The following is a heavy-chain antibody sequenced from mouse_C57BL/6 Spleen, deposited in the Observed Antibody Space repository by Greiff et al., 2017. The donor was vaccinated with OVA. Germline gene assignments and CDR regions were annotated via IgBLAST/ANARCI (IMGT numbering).Heavy chain of an antibody. Sequence: QVHVKQSGAELVKPGASVKLSCKASGYTFTSYWMHWVKQRPGQGLEWIGMIHPNSGSTNYNEKFKSKATLTVDKSSSTAYMQLSSLTSEDSAVYYCARCPSRLYAMDYWGQGTSVTVSS. D-gene: IGHD1-1*01. CDR3: ARCPSRLYAMDY. J-gene: IGHJ4*01. CDR1: GYTFTSYW. V-gene: IGHV1-64*01. CDR2: IHPNSGST.